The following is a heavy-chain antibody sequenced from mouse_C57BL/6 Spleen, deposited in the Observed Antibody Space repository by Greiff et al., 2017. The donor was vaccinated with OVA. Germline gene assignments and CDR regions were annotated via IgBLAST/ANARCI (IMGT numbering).Heavy chain of an antibody. V-gene: IGHV14-4*01. CDR2: IDPENGDT. CDR1: GFNIKDDY. CDR3: TTNYSNYY. Sequence: EVKLVESGAELVRPGASVKLSCTASGFNIKDDYMHWVKQRPEQGLEWIGWIDPENGDTEYASKFQGKATITADTSSNTAYLQLSSLTSEDTAVYYCTTNYSNYYWGQGTTLTVSS. J-gene: IGHJ2*01. D-gene: IGHD2-5*01.